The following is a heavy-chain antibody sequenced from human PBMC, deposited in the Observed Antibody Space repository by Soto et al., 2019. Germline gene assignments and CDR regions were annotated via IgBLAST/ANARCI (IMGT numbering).Heavy chain of an antibody. Sequence: LGACLTLSCKASGSSVTSYWISWVRQRPGKGLEWMGRIDPSDSYTNYSPSFQGHVTISADKSISTAYLQWSSLKASDTASSYCAIEPVGPDYAMDVWGQGTTVTVTS. V-gene: IGHV5-10-1*01. CDR2: IDPSDSYT. CDR3: AIEPVGPDYAMDV. J-gene: IGHJ6*02. D-gene: IGHD1-26*01. CDR1: GSSVTSYW.